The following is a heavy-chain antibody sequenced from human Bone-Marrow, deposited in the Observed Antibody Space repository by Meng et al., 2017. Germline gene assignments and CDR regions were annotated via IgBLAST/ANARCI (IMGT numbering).Heavy chain of an antibody. J-gene: IGHJ4*02. CDR3: ARGLLWFGELFGATDY. CDR1: GFTFITYG. CDR2: IWYVGSNK. D-gene: IGHD3-10*01. Sequence: GESLKISCAASGFTFITYGIHWVRQAPGKGLEWVALIWYVGSNKYHADSVKGRFTISRDNAKNSLYLQMNSLRAEDTAVYYCARGLLWFGELFGATDYWGQGTLVTVSS. V-gene: IGHV3-33*04.